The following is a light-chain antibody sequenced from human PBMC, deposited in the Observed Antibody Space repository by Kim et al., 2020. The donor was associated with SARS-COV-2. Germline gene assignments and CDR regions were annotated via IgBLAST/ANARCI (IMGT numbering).Light chain of an antibody. J-gene: IGKJ1*01. Sequence: MTQSPATLSVSPWERATLSCRACQSVRSNLAWYQQKPGQAPRLLIYGAFTRATDIPARFSGSGSGTEFSLTISSLQSEDFAVYYCQQYNSWPTFGQGTKVDIK. V-gene: IGKV3-15*01. CDR1: QSVRSN. CDR3: QQYNSWPT. CDR2: GAF.